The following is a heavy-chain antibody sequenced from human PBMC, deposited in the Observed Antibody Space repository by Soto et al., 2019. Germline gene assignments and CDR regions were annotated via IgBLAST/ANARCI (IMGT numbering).Heavy chain of an antibody. D-gene: IGHD6-13*01. CDR3: AREAFAAACGF. CDR1: GFTFSSYW. CDR2: IRSDGSST. Sequence: EVQLVESGGGLVQPGGSLRLSCAASGFTFSSYWMHWVRQAPGKGLVWVSRIRSDGSSTSYADSVKGRFTISRDKATNTLYLQMNSLRAEDTAVYYCAREAFAAACGFWGKGTLVTVSS. V-gene: IGHV3-74*01. J-gene: IGHJ4*02.